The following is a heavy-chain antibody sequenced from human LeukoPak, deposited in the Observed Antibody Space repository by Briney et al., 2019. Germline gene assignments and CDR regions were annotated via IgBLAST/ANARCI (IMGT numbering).Heavy chain of an antibody. CDR2: IIPIFGIA. V-gene: IGHV1-69*13. D-gene: IGHD3-3*01. CDR1: VCTFSSYA. J-gene: IGHJ3*02. Sequence: SVNVSCKASVCTFSSYAISGLRPAPGQELEWMGGIIPIFGIANYAQKFQSGGTITADESTSTAYMELSRLRSEDTAVYYCAREKGITIFGVAKEAFDIWGQGTMVTVSS. CDR3: AREKGITIFGVAKEAFDI.